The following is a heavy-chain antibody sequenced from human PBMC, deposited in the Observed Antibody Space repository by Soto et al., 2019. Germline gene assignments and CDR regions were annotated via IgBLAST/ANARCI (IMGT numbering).Heavy chain of an antibody. J-gene: IGHJ4*02. D-gene: IGHD6-13*01. Sequence: QVQLVQSGAEVKKPGASVKVSCKASGYTFTSYDINWVRQATGQGLEWMGWMNPNRGNTGYAQKFQSRVTMTRTTSIRTAYMELSSLRSEDTAVDYCESGWAAAPDYWGRGTLGTVSS. V-gene: IGHV1-8*01. CDR1: GYTFTSYD. CDR2: MNPNRGNT. CDR3: ESGWAAAPDY.